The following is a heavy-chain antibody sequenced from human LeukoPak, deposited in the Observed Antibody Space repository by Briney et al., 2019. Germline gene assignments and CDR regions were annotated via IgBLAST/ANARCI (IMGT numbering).Heavy chain of an antibody. CDR2: ISSSSSYI. D-gene: IGHD3-10*01. V-gene: IGHV3-21*01. J-gene: IGHJ4*02. CDR1: GFTFSSYS. CDR3: ARLPGYYYGSGSYFTD. Sequence: GGSLRLSCAASGFTFSSYSMNWVRQAPGKGLEWVSSISSSSSYIYYADSVKGRFTISRDNAKNSLYLQMNSLRAEDTAVYYCARLPGYYYGSGSYFTDWGQGALVTVSS.